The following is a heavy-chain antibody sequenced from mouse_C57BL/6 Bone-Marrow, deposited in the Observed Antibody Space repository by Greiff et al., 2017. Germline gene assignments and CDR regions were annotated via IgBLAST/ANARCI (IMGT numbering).Heavy chain of an antibody. Sequence: QVTLKESGPGILQPSQTLSLTCSFSGFSLSTFGMGVGWIRQPSGKGLEWLAHIWWDDDKYYNPALKSRLTISKDTSKNQVFLKIANVDTADTATYYCARASYYSNPEGFAYWGQGTLVTVSA. CDR2: IWWDDDK. CDR3: ARASYYSNPEGFAY. CDR1: GFSLSTFGMG. V-gene: IGHV8-8*01. J-gene: IGHJ3*01. D-gene: IGHD2-5*01.